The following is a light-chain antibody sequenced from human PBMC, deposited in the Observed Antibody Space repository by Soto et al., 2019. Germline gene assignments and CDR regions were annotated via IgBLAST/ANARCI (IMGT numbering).Light chain of an antibody. V-gene: IGLV1-51*02. CDR2: END. J-gene: IGLJ2*01. Sequence: QSVLTQPPSVSAAPGQKITISCSGSDSNIWYNSVSWYQQLPGTAPKLLISENDERPSDLPDRFSASKSGTSATLGITGLQTGDEATYFCGTWDNSLSAVVFGGGTKLTVL. CDR1: DSNIWYNS. CDR3: GTWDNSLSAVV.